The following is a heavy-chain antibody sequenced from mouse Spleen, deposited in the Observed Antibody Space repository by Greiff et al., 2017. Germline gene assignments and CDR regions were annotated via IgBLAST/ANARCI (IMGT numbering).Heavy chain of an antibody. CDR1: GFSLTSYG. CDR2: IWSGGST. CDR3: ARGTYGNPGAMDY. J-gene: IGHJ4*01. V-gene: IGHV2-2*01. Sequence: VQLVESGPGLVQPSQSLSITCTVSGFSLTSYGVHWVRQSPGKGLEWLGVIWSGGSTDYNAAFISRLSISKDNSKSQVFFKMNSLQADDTAIYYCARGTYGNPGAMDYWGQGTSVTVSS. D-gene: IGHD2-1*01.